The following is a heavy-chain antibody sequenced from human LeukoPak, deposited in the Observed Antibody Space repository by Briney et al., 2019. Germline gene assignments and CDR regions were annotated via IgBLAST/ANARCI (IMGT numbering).Heavy chain of an antibody. CDR2: INHSGST. Sequence: SETLSLTCAAYGGSFSGYYWSWIRQPPGKGLEWLGDINHSGSTNYNPSLKIRVTISVDTSKNQFSLNLSSVTAADTAVYYCAILADPTCYYYGMDVWGQGTTVTVSS. V-gene: IGHV4-34*01. J-gene: IGHJ6*02. CDR3: AILADPTCYYYGMDV. D-gene: IGHD1-26*01. CDR1: GGSFSGYY.